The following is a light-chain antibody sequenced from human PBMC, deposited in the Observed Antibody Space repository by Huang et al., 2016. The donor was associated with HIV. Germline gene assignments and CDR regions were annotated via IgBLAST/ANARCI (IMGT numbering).Light chain of an antibody. CDR3: QQTYDTPWT. V-gene: IGKV1-39*01. J-gene: IGKJ1*01. CDR1: QNIKSY. Sequence: DIQMTQSPSSLSASVGDRVTITCRASQNIKSYLNWYQQKPGKAPKVLIYAGSSLQSGVPARFSGTESGTHFTLTINSLRPEDFATYYCQQTYDTPWTFGHGTKVEIK. CDR2: AGS.